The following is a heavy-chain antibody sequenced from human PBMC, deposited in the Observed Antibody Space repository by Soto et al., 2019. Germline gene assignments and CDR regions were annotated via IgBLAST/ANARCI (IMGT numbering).Heavy chain of an antibody. Sequence: QVQLVQSGAEVKKPGSSVKVSCKASGGTFSSYAISWVRQAPGQGLEWMGGIIPNFGTANYAQKFQGRVTITADESTSTAYMELSSLRSEDTAVYYCARDSEGIVVVPAAPYGMDVWGQGTTVTVSS. V-gene: IGHV1-69*01. J-gene: IGHJ6*02. CDR2: IIPNFGTA. D-gene: IGHD2-2*01. CDR3: ARDSEGIVVVPAAPYGMDV. CDR1: GGTFSSYA.